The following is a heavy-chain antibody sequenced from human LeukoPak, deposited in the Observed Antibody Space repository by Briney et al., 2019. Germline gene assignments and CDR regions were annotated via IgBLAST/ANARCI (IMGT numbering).Heavy chain of an antibody. CDR1: GFTFSRYW. CDR3: ARDLIYGSGSLDC. D-gene: IGHD3-10*01. CDR2: ITGDGGGT. J-gene: IGHJ4*02. V-gene: IGHV3-74*01. Sequence: PGGSLRLSCAASGFTFSRYWMHWVRQDPGKGLEWVSRITGDGGGTNNADSVKGRFTISRDNAKNTLYLQVNSLRVEDTAVYYCARDLIYGSGSLDCWGQGTLVTVSS.